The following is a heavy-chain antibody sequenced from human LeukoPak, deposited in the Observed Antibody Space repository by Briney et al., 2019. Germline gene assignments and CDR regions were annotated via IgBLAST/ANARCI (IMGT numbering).Heavy chain of an antibody. V-gene: IGHV3-7*01. D-gene: IGHD3-22*01. J-gene: IGHJ6*03. CDR3: ARDPVTYYYDSSGYEEDMDV. CDR1: GFTFSTYW. CDR2: IKEDGSER. Sequence: GGSLRLSCGASGFTFSTYWMSWVRQAPGKGLEWVANIKEDGSERNYVDSVKGRFTISRDNAKNSLYLQMNSLRAEDTAVYYCARDPVTYYYDSSGYEEDMDVWGKGTTVTISS.